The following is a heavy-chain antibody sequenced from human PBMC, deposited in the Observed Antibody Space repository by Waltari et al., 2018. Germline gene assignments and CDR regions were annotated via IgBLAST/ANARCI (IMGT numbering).Heavy chain of an antibody. D-gene: IGHD3-16*01. V-gene: IGHV3-30-3*01. CDR3: ARDPMGDASFYYHMDV. J-gene: IGHJ6*03. CDR1: GFSFRTYP. CDR2: VSFTQTIS. Sequence: QGQLVESGGGVVQPGRSLRLSCEVSGFSFRTYPMHWVRQAPGKGLEWVAVVSFTQTISAYADSVKGRFTISRDNSESTLYLHMNSLRAEDTAVYFCARDPMGDASFYYHMDVWGRGTTVTVSS.